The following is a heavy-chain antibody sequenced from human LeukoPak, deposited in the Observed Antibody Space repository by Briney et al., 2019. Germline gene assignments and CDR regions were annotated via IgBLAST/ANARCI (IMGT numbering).Heavy chain of an antibody. CDR3: ARRRDYYYDSSGYPLDP. V-gene: IGHV3-7*01. J-gene: IGHJ5*02. D-gene: IGHD3-22*01. Sequence: GGSLRLSCAASGFTFSSYWMSWVRQAPGKGLEWVANIKQDGSEKYYVDSVKGRFTISRDNAKNSLYLQMNSLRAEDTAVYYCARRRDYYYDSSGYPLDPWGQGTLVTVSS. CDR2: IKQDGSEK. CDR1: GFTFSSYW.